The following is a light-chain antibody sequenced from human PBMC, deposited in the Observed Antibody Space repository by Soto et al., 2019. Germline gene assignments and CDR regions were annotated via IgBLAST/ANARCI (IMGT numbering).Light chain of an antibody. V-gene: IGKV1-5*03. CDR2: RAS. J-gene: IGKJ1*01. Sequence: DIQMTQSPSSLSASVGDRVTITCRASQSIGDWLAWYQQKPGKAPKLLIYRASTLESGVPPRFSGSGSGTYLTLTISSLQPDDFATYYCQQYDTFPWTFGQGTKVEIK. CDR3: QQYDTFPWT. CDR1: QSIGDW.